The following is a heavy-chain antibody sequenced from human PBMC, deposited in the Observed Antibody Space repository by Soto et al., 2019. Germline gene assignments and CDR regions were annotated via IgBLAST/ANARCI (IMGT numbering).Heavy chain of an antibody. CDR2: ISAYNGNT. J-gene: IGHJ4*02. CDR1: GYTFTSYG. Sequence: QVQLVQSGAEVKKPGASVKVSCKASGYTFTSYGISWVRQAPGQGLEWMGWISAYNGNTNYAQKLQGRVTMTTDTSTSTAYMELRSLRSDDTAVYYCARSGYCSSTSCYSSPPRADYWGQGTLVTVSS. D-gene: IGHD2-2*01. CDR3: ARSGYCSSTSCYSSPPRADY. V-gene: IGHV1-18*01.